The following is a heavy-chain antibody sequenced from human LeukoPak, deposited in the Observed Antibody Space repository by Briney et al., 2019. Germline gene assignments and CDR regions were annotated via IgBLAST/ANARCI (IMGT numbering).Heavy chain of an antibody. CDR1: GFTFSEYW. Sequence: GGSLRLSCAASGFTFSEYWMAWVRQAPRRGLEWVAHIKRDGSDKNYVDPVRGRFTISRDNAKNSVYLQMNSLRAEDTATYYCARDGYLDYWGQGTLVTVSS. D-gene: IGHD5-18*01. CDR3: ARDGYLDY. CDR2: IKRDGSDK. V-gene: IGHV3-7*05. J-gene: IGHJ4*02.